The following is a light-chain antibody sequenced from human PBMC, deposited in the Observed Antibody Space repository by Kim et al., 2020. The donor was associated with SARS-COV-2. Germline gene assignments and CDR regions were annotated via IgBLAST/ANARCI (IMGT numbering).Light chain of an antibody. CDR3: QQYNNWPPNT. J-gene: IGKJ2*01. CDR1: QSVSSN. Sequence: EILMTQSPATLSVSPGERATLSCRASQSVSSNLAWYQQKAGQAPRLLIYGASTRATGIPVRFSGSGSGTEFTLTISSLQSEDFAVYYCQQYNNWPPNTFGQGTKLEI. V-gene: IGKV3-15*01. CDR2: GAS.